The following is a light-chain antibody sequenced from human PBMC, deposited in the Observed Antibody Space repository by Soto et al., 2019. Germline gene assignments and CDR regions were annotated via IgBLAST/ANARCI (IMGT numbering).Light chain of an antibody. V-gene: IGKV1-12*01. CDR2: AAS. CDR1: QDIGGR. Sequence: DIQMTQSPASVAASVVGRITITYRASQDIGGRLAWFQQKPGKAPQYLIQAASILQSGVPARFSGSGSGTEFILTINNLQPEDFASYFCLQVYAFPRTFGLGTKVDI. CDR3: LQVYAFPRT. J-gene: IGKJ1*01.